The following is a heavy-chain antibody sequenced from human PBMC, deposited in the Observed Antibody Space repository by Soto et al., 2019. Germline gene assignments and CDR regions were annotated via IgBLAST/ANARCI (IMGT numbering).Heavy chain of an antibody. Sequence: QVQLAQPGAEVKKRGSSVKVSCRVSGGTFNNYAISWVRQAPGEGLEWMGGIIPAFGTPKYAQRFQDRVTISADVYAATAYMELTSLRSDDTAVYYCARDTREITRVRGVIPYYIYHMGVWGPGTTVAVSS. CDR2: IIPAFGTP. D-gene: IGHD3-10*01. CDR3: ARDTREITRVRGVIPYYIYHMGV. V-gene: IGHV1-69*01. J-gene: IGHJ6*02. CDR1: GGTFNNYA.